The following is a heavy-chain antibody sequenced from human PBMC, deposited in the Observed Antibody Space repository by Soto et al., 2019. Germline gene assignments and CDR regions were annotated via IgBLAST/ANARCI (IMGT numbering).Heavy chain of an antibody. J-gene: IGHJ4*02. CDR2: MNPNSGNT. D-gene: IGHD5-12*01. CDR3: ARGGRGGYSGYNYFDY. Sequence: QVQLVQSGVEVKKPGASVTVSCKASGYTFTSYDINWVRQATGQGLEWMGWMNPNSGNTGHAQKFQGRVAMTRDTSISTAYMELSSLRSEDTAVYYCARGGRGGYSGYNYFDYWGQGILVIVSS. CDR1: GYTFTSYD. V-gene: IGHV1-8*01.